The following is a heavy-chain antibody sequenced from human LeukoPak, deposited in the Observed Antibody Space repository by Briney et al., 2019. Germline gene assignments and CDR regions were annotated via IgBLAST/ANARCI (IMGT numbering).Heavy chain of an antibody. Sequence: GGSLRLSCAASKFSFTSYWMHWVRQAPGKGLEWVAVIWYDGSDKYYADSVKGRFTISRDNSKNTLYLQMNSLRAEDTAVYYCARGDYYDSSGYYYPFDYWGQGTLVTVSS. CDR3: ARGDYYDSSGYYYPFDY. V-gene: IGHV3-33*08. CDR2: IWYDGSDK. J-gene: IGHJ4*02. D-gene: IGHD3-22*01. CDR1: KFSFTSYW.